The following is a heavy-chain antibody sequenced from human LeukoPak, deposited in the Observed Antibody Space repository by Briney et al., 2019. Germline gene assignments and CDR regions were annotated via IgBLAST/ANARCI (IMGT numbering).Heavy chain of an antibody. CDR3: ARSLPASPFDY. CDR1: GFTVSRNY. J-gene: IGHJ4*02. D-gene: IGHD2-2*01. Sequence: GGSLRLSCTASGFTVSRNYVSSVCQAPGKGLEWVSVIYSGGDTYYADSVKGRFTISRDISENTLYLQMDNLRAEDTAFYYCARSLPASPFDYWGQGTLVTVSS. CDR2: IYSGGDT. V-gene: IGHV3-53*01.